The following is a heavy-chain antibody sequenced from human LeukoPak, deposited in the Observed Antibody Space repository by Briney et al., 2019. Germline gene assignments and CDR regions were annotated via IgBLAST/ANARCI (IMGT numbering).Heavy chain of an antibody. CDR3: ARQMTPHGNFDY. CDR2: IGTGGDT. CDR1: GFTFTTYS. Sequence: GGSLRLSCAASGFTFTTYSMSWVRQAPGKGLEWVSAIGTGGDTFYPGSVKGRFTISRENVKNSLYLQMNSLRAEDTAVYYCARQMTPHGNFDYWGQGTLVTVSP. D-gene: IGHD1-26*01. V-gene: IGHV3-13*01. J-gene: IGHJ4*02.